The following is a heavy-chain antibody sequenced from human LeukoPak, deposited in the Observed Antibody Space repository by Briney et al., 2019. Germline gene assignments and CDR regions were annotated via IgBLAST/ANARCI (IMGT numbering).Heavy chain of an antibody. J-gene: IGHJ4*02. Sequence: SETLSLTCTVSGGSITGYYWSWIRQPAGKGLEWIGRIYTSGSTNYNPSLKSRVTMSVDTSKNQFSLKLSSVTAADTAVYYCGRGSHYGGNNFDYWGQGTLVTVSS. D-gene: IGHD4-23*01. CDR1: GGSITGYY. CDR3: GRGSHYGGNNFDY. V-gene: IGHV4-4*07. CDR2: IYTSGST.